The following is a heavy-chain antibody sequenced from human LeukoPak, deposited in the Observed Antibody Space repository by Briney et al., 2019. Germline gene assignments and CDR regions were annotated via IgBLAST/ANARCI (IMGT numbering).Heavy chain of an antibody. CDR1: GGSISSGGYS. CDR3: ARGGGDLHFDY. D-gene: IGHD5-12*01. V-gene: IGHV4-30-2*01. J-gene: IGHJ4*02. Sequence: SETLSLTCAVSGGSISSGGYSWSWIRQPPGKGLEWIGYIYHSGSTYYNPSLKSRVTISVDRSKNQFSLKLSSVTAADTAVYYCARGGGDLHFDYWGQGTLVTVSS. CDR2: IYHSGST.